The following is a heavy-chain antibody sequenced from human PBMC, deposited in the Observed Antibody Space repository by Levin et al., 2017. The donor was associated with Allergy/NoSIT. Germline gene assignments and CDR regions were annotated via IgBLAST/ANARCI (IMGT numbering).Heavy chain of an antibody. CDR1: GFTFSSYW. J-gene: IGHJ6*02. CDR3: ARVELRFGGKNYYYYYGMDV. V-gene: IGHV3-74*01. CDR2: INSDGSST. D-gene: IGHD3-10*01. Sequence: GGSLRLSCAASGFTFSSYWMHWVRQAPGKGLVWVSRINSDGSSTSYADSVKGRFTISRDNAKNTLYLQMNSLRAEDTAVYYCARVELRFGGKNYYYYYGMDVWGQGTTVTVSS.